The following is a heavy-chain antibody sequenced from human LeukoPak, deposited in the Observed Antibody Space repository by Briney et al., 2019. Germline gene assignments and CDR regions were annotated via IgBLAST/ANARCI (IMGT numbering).Heavy chain of an antibody. CDR3: ARDYDYFSGHNLDAYDI. Sequence: GRSLRLSCAPSGLSFSSYWMTWVRQAPGKGLEWVANLKEDGSAKSYVDSVKGRFTSSRDNAKNSLYLQVNSLRVEDTAVYYCARDYDYFSGHNLDAYDIWGQGTTVIVSS. CDR1: GLSFSSYW. J-gene: IGHJ3*02. CDR2: LKEDGSAK. V-gene: IGHV3-7*01. D-gene: IGHD2-15*01.